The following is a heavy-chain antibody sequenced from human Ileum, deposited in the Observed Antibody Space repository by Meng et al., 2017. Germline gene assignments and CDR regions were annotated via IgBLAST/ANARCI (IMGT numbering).Heavy chain of an antibody. D-gene: IGHD2-2*01. CDR3: AREVGSADY. J-gene: IGHJ4*02. Sequence: VLLVEAGGGLVKPGGSLRLSCAASGFTFSDYYMSWIRQAPGKGLEWISYISGSGRTTYYADSVKGRFTMSRDNGKNSLYLQMNSLRSEDTAVYYCAREVGSADYWGQGTLVTVSS. V-gene: IGHV3-11*01. CDR1: GFTFSDYY. CDR2: ISGSGRTT.